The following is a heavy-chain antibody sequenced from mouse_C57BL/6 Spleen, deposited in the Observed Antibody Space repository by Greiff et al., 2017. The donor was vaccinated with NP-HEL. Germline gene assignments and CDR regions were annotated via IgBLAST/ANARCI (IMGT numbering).Heavy chain of an antibody. D-gene: IGHD2-3*01. CDR2: ISYDGSN. Sequence: VQLQQSGPGLVKPSQSLSLTCSVTGYSITSGYYWNWTRQFPGNKLEWMGYISYDGSNNYNPSLKNRISITRDTSKNQFFLKLNSVTTEDTATYYCARWILGYFDVWGTGTTVTVSS. V-gene: IGHV3-6*01. CDR3: ARWILGYFDV. CDR1: GYSITSGYY. J-gene: IGHJ1*03.